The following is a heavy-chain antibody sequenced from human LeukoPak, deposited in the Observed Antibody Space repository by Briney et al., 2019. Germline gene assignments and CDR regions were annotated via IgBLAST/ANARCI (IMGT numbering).Heavy chain of an antibody. Sequence: SETLSLTCAVYGGSFSGYYWSWLRQPPGKGLEWIGEINHSGSTNYNPSLKSRVTISVDTSKNQFSLKLSSVTATDTAVYYCARQEVSRGFDYWGQGTLVTVSS. J-gene: IGHJ4*02. V-gene: IGHV4-34*01. CDR3: ARQEVSRGFDY. CDR1: GGSFSGYY. CDR2: INHSGST.